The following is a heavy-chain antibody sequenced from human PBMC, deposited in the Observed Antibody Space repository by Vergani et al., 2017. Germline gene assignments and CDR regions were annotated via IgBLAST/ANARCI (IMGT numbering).Heavy chain of an antibody. CDR1: GGSFTSYH. CDR2: IDHTGRP. CDR3: ARVNTETNGHLYYYYYMDV. Sequence: QVQLQQWGGGLLKPSETLSLTCVVNGGSFTSYHWTWIRQSPGEGLDWVGDIDHTGRPDYNPSLKSRLTMSVDKSRNQFSLTLNSVTATDTAIYFCARVNTETNGHLYYYYYMDVGGQGTAVTVS. J-gene: IGHJ6*03. V-gene: IGHV4-34*01. D-gene: IGHD4-11*01.